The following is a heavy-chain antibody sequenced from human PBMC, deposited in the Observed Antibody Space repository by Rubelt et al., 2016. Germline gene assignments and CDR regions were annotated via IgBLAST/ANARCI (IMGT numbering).Heavy chain of an antibody. Sequence: QVQLVESGGGVVQPGRSLRLSCAASGFTFSSSGMHWVRQAPGKGLEWVAVIWYDESNKYYADSVKGRFTISRDNSKNTLYLQMKSLRAEDTAVYHCAKDLAGGATDYWGQGTLVTVSS. J-gene: IGHJ4*02. CDR1: GFTFSSSG. D-gene: IGHD1-26*01. CDR3: AKDLAGGATDY. CDR2: IWYDESNK. V-gene: IGHV3-33*06.